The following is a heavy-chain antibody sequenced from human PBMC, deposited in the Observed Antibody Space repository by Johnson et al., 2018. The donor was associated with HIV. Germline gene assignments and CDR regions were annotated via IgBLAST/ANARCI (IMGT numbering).Heavy chain of an antibody. CDR2: ISGSGGST. D-gene: IGHD6-19*01. V-gene: IGHV3-23*04. CDR1: GFTFSSYA. J-gene: IGHJ3*02. Sequence: VQLVESGGGVVQPGGSLRLSCAASGFTFSSYAMSWVRQAPGKGLEWVSAISGSGGSTYYADSVKGRFTISRDNSKNTLYLQMNSLRAEDTAVYYCANDQGKAVAAPDAFDIWGQGTMVTVSS. CDR3: ANDQGKAVAAPDAFDI.